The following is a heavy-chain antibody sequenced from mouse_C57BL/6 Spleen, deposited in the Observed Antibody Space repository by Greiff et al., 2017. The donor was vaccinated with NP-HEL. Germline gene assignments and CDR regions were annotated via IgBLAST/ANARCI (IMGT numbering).Heavy chain of an antibody. Sequence: EVKLEESGGGLVKPGGSLKLSCAASGFTFSSYTMSWVRQTPEKRLEWVATISGGGGNTYYPDSVKGRFTISRGNAKNTLYLQMSSLRSEDTALYYCARGEGVPFAYWGQGTLVTVSA. V-gene: IGHV5-9*01. CDR2: ISGGGGNT. CDR3: ARGEGVPFAY. CDR1: GFTFSSYT. J-gene: IGHJ3*01.